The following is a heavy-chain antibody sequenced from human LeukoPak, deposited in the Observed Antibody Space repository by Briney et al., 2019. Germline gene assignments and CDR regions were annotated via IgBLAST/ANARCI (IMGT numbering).Heavy chain of an antibody. D-gene: IGHD4-17*01. CDR3: ARGNDDGDYFDY. J-gene: IGHJ4*02. CDR2: INPNSGGT. V-gene: IGHV1-2*02. CDR1: VYTFTGYY. Sequence: ASVNVSCKSSVYTFTGYYMHWVRQTPGQGLEWMGWINPNSGGTNYAQKFQGRVTMTRDTSISTAYMELSRLRSDDTAVYYCARGNDDGDYFDYWGQGTLVTVSS.